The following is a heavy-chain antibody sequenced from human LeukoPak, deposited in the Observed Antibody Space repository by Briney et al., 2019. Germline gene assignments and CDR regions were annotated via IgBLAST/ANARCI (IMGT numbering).Heavy chain of an antibody. D-gene: IGHD3-22*01. J-gene: IGHJ4*02. CDR1: GFTFSSYA. CDR3: AKKGRYYDRSGYYSLDY. Sequence: LGGSLRLSCAASGFTFSSYAMSWVRQAPGKGLEWVSAISGSGGSTYYADSVKGRFTISRDNSKNTLYLQMNSLRAEDTAVYYCAKKGRYYDRSGYYSLDYWGQGTLVTVSS. CDR2: ISGSGGST. V-gene: IGHV3-23*01.